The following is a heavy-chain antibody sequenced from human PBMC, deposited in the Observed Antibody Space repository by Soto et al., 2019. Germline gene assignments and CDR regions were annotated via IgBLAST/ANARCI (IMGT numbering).Heavy chain of an antibody. J-gene: IGHJ3*02. CDR2: IYYSGST. D-gene: IGHD3-22*01. CDR3: AREPYSSGYYSGGGDAFDI. CDR1: GSSISSGGYY. Sequence: SETLSLTCTVSGSSISSGGYYWSWIRQHPGKGLEWIGYIYYSGSTYYNPSLKSRVTISVDTSKNQSSLKLTSVTAADTAVYYCAREPYSSGYYSGGGDAFDIWGQGTMVTVSS. V-gene: IGHV4-31*03.